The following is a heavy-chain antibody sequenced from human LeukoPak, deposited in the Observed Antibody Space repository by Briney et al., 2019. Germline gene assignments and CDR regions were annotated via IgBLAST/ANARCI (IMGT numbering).Heavy chain of an antibody. J-gene: IGHJ4*02. CDR2: MFHSGDT. V-gene: IGHV4-38-2*01. D-gene: IGHD4-17*01. CDR1: GYSIRSGSY. CDR3: AKVGAYGDYARHDY. Sequence: SETLSLTCDVSGYSIRSGSYWGWIRQPPGKGLEWIGCMFHSGDTYHNPSLKSRVTISADTTKNQFSLKLTSVTAADTAVYYCAKVGAYGDYARHDYWGQGTLVAVSS.